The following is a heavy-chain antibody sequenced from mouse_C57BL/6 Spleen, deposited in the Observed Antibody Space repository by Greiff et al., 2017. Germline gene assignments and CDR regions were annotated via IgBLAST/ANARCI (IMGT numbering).Heavy chain of an antibody. CDR1: GYTFTSYW. CDR2: IDPNSGGT. V-gene: IGHV1-72*01. CDR3: ARSEYCNSSGDLDV. D-gene: IGHD1-1*01. Sequence: QVQLQQPGAELVKPGASVKLSCKASGYTFTSYWMHWVKQRPGRGLEWIGRIDPNSGGTTYNEKFKSTATLTVDKPSSTAYMQLSSLTSEDSAVYVCARSEYCNSSGDLDVWGTGTSVTVSS. J-gene: IGHJ1*03.